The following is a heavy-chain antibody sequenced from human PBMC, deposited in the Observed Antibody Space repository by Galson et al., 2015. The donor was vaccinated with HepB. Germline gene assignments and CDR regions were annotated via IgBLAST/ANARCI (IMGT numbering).Heavy chain of an antibody. Sequence: SVKVSCKASGYTFISYYMHWVRQAPGQGLEWMGIINPSGGSTSYAQKFQGRVTMTRDTSTSTVYMELSSLRSEDTAVYYCARDGNYYDSSGYYLSHFDYWGQGTLVTVSS. CDR1: GYTFISYY. J-gene: IGHJ4*02. D-gene: IGHD3-22*01. CDR3: ARDGNYYDSSGYYLSHFDY. CDR2: INPSGGST. V-gene: IGHV1-46*01.